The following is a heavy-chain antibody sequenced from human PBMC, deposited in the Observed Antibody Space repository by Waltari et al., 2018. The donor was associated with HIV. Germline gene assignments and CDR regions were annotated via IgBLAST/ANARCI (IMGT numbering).Heavy chain of an antibody. CDR1: GGSFSGYY. V-gene: IGHV4-34*01. CDR2: INHSGST. Sequence: QVQLQQWGAGLLKPSETLSLTCAVYGGSFSGYYWSWIRQPPGKGLEWIGEINHSGSTNYNPSLKSRVTISVDTSKNQFSLKLSSVTAADTAVYYCARGPYSSSWYFSGKVDYWGQGTLVTVSS. CDR3: ARGPYSSSWYFSGKVDY. J-gene: IGHJ4*02. D-gene: IGHD6-13*01.